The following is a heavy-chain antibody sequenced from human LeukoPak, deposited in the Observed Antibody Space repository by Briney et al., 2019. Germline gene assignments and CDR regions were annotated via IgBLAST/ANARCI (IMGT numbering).Heavy chain of an antibody. Sequence: SVTASFKASGGTFSSYAISWVRQAPGQGLEWMGGIIPIFGTANYAQKFQGRVTITADESTSTAYMELSSLRSEDTAVYYCARSSGGYSGYDYVPGYYYYGMDVWGQGTTVTVSS. J-gene: IGHJ6*02. CDR3: ARSSGGYSGYDYVPGYYYYGMDV. CDR1: GGTFSSYA. V-gene: IGHV1-69*01. CDR2: IIPIFGTA. D-gene: IGHD5-12*01.